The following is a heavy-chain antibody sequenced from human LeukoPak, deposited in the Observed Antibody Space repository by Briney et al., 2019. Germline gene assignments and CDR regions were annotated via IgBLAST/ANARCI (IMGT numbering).Heavy chain of an antibody. CDR3: ARSPTGGAIDY. V-gene: IGHV3-66*01. D-gene: IGHD1-14*01. J-gene: IGHJ4*02. CDR1: GFTVSSNY. Sequence: AGGSLRLSCAASGFTVSSNYMSWVRQAPGKGLEWVSVIYSGGSTYYADSVKGRFTISRDNSKNTLYLLMNSLRAEDTAVYYCARSPTGGAIDYWGQGTLVTVSS. CDR2: IYSGGST.